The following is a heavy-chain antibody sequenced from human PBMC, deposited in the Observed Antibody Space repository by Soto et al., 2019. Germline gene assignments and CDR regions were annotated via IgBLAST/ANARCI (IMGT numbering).Heavy chain of an antibody. CDR2: ISYDGSNK. CDR3: ARGTRVPRSNMDD. Sequence: QVQLAESGGGVVQPGRSLRLSCAASGFTFSSYAMHWVRQAPGKGLEWVAVISYDGSNKYYADSVKGRFTISRDNSKNTLYLQTNSLRAEDTAVYYCARGTRVPRSNMDDWGQGTLVTVSS. CDR1: GFTFSSYA. D-gene: IGHD3-10*01. J-gene: IGHJ4*02. V-gene: IGHV3-30-3*01.